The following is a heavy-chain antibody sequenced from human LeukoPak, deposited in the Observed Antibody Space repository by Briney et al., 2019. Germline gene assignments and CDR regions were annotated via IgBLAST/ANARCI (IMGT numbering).Heavy chain of an antibody. D-gene: IGHD3-22*01. CDR3: ARDRWYDSSGSRRFDI. CDR2: IYTSGST. J-gene: IGHJ3*02. V-gene: IGHV4-4*07. Sequence: SETLSLTCTVSGGSISSYYWSWIRQPAGKGLEWIGRIYTSGSTNYNPSLKSRVTMSVDTSKNQFSLKLSSVTAADTAVYYCARDRWYDSSGSRRFDIWGQGTMVTVSS. CDR1: GGSISSYY.